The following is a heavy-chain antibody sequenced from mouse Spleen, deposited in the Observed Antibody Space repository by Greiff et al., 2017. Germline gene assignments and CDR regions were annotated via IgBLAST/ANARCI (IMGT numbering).Heavy chain of an antibody. CDR1: GFTFSDYY. CDR3: ARQSRQTGTYFDY. CDR2: ISNGGGST. J-gene: IGHJ2*01. D-gene: IGHD4-1*01. Sequence: EVKLMESGGGLVQPGGSLKLSCAASGFTFSDYYMYWVRQTPEKRLEWVAYISNGGGSTYYPDTVKGRFTISRDNAKNTLYLQMSRLKSEDTAMYYCARQSRQTGTYFDYWGQGTTLTVSS. V-gene: IGHV5-12*01.